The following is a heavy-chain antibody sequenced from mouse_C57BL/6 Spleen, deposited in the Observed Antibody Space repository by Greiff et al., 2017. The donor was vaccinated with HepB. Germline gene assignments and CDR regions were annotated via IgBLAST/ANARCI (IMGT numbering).Heavy chain of an antibody. CDR3: AREIYGSSHYAVDY. CDR1: GYAFSSYW. V-gene: IGHV1-80*01. D-gene: IGHD1-1*01. Sequence: QVQLQQSGAELVKPGASVKISCKASGYAFSSYWMNWVKQRPGKGLEWIGQIYPGDGDTNYNGKFKGKATLTADKSSSTAYMQLSSLTSEDSAVYFCAREIYGSSHYAVDYWGQGTSVTVSS. J-gene: IGHJ4*01. CDR2: IYPGDGDT.